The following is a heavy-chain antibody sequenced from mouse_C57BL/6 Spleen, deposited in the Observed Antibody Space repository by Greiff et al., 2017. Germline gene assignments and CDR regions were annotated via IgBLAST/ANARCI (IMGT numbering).Heavy chain of an antibody. J-gene: IGHJ4*01. D-gene: IGHD1-1*01. Sequence: VQLQQSGPELVKPGASVKMSCKASGYTFTDYNMHWVKQSHGKSLEWIGYINPNNGGTSYNQKFKGKATLTVNKSSSTAYMELRSLTSEDSAVYYGARSATVVAPYYAMDYWGQGTSVTVSS. V-gene: IGHV1-22*01. CDR1: GYTFTDYN. CDR3: ARSATVVAPYYAMDY. CDR2: INPNNGGT.